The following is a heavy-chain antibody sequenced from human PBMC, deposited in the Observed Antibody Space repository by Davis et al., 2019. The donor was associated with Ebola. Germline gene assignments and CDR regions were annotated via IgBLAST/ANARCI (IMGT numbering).Heavy chain of an antibody. CDR3: ARSQWLVHSYGY. J-gene: IGHJ4*02. V-gene: IGHV4-59*12. CDR1: GGSISSYS. D-gene: IGHD6-19*01. Sequence: MPSETLSLTCTVSGGSISSYSWSWTRQPPGKGLEWIGYIYYSGSTNYNPSLKSRVTISVDTSKNQFSLKLSSVTAADTAVYYCARSQWLVHSYGYWGQGTLVTVSS. CDR2: IYYSGST.